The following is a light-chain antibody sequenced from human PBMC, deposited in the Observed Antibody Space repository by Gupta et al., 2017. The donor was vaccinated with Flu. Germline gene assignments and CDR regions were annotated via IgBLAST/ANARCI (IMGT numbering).Light chain of an antibody. V-gene: IGKV3-11*01. Sequence: ILFTLFLATLPLSPGERATLSCRASQSVSSYLAWYQQKPGQAPRLLIYDASNRATGIPARFSGSGSGTDFTLTISSLEPEDFAVYYCQQRSNWPPPITFGQGTRLEIK. CDR2: DAS. CDR1: QSVSSY. J-gene: IGKJ5*01. CDR3: QQRSNWPPPIT.